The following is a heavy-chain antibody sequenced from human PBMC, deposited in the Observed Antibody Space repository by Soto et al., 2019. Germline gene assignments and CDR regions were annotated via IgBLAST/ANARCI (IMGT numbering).Heavy chain of an antibody. CDR1: AGSISSSS. CDR2: IYNNGRT. V-gene: IGHV4-59*01. CDR3: ERARFCTSTSCYHYFDF. J-gene: IGHJ4*02. D-gene: IGHD2-2*01. Sequence: SETLSLTCPVSAGSISSSSWSWIRQPPGRGLEWIGYIYNNGRTDYNPSLKSRVTISVDTSKNHFSLKLSSVTPADTAVYYCERARFCTSTSCYHYFDFWGQGTLVTVSS.